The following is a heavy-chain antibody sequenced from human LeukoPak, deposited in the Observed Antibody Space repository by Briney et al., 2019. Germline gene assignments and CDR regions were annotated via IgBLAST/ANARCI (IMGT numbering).Heavy chain of an antibody. Sequence: GESLRLSCAASGFTFGSYAMTWVRQAPGKGLDWVSAIVGSGYSTYYAASVKGRFTISRDNSKNTVYLQMDSLRAEDTAAYFCVRGRHYFDYWGQGALVTVSS. CDR2: IVGSGYST. CDR1: GFTFGSYA. CDR3: VRGRHYFDY. J-gene: IGHJ4*02. D-gene: IGHD5-24*01. V-gene: IGHV3-23*01.